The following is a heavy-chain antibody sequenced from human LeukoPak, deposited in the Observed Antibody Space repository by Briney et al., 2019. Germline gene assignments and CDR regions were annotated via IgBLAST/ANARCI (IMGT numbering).Heavy chain of an antibody. CDR3: ARHRGPYSSGSYFFDY. CDR1: GGSISSSSYY. D-gene: IGHD6-19*01. J-gene: IGHJ4*02. Sequence: PSETLSLTCTVSGGSISSSSYYWGWIRQPPGKGLEWIGYIYYSGSGSTNYNPSLKSRVTISVDTAKNQFSLRLSSVTAADTAVYYCARHRGPYSSGSYFFDYWGQGTLVTVSS. V-gene: IGHV4-61*05. CDR2: IYYSGSGST.